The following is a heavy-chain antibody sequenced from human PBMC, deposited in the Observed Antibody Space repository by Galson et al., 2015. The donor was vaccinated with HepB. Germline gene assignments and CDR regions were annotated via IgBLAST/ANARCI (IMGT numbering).Heavy chain of an antibody. Sequence: SVKVSCKASGYTFTSYAMHWVRQAPGQRLEWMGWINAGNGNTKYSQKFQGRVTITRDTSASTAYMELSSLRSEDTAVYYCARDPSFRCTNGVCYPGGCFDYWGQGTLVTVSS. V-gene: IGHV1-3*01. CDR2: INAGNGNT. J-gene: IGHJ4*02. D-gene: IGHD2-8*01. CDR3: ARDPSFRCTNGVCYPGGCFDY. CDR1: GYTFTSYA.